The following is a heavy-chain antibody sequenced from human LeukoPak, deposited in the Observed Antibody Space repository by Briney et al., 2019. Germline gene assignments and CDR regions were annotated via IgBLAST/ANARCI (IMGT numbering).Heavy chain of an antibody. CDR1: GFTFSSYA. CDR2: ISSNGGST. CDR3: ARTYGDYGDAFDI. V-gene: IGHV3-64*04. D-gene: IGHD4-17*01. Sequence: GGSLRLSCSASGFTFSSYAMHWVRQAPGKGLEYVSAISSNGGSTYYADSVKGRFTISRDNSKNTLYLQMNSLRAEDTAVYYCARTYGDYGDAFDIWGQGTMVTVSS. J-gene: IGHJ3*02.